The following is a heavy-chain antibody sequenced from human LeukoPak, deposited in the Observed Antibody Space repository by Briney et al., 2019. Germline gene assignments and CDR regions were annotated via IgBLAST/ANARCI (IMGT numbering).Heavy chain of an antibody. CDR1: GGSISSYY. J-gene: IGHJ4*02. CDR2: IYYSGST. V-gene: IGHV4-59*08. Sequence: SETLSLTCTVSGGSISSYYWSWIRQPPGKGLEWIGYIYYSGSTNYNPSLKSRVTISVDTSKNQFSLKLSSVTAADTAMYYCARHLRELDYWGQGTLVTVSS. CDR3: ARHLRELDY.